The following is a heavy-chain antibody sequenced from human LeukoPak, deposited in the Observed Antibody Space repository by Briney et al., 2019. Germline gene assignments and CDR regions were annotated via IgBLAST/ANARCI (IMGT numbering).Heavy chain of an antibody. Sequence: ASVKVSCKVSGYTLTELPMHWVRQAPGKGLEWMGGFDPEDGETIYAQKFQGRVTMTEDTSTDTAYMELSSLRSEDTAVYYCATGSSGWYYFDYWGQGTLVTVSS. V-gene: IGHV1-24*01. CDR3: ATGSSGWYYFDY. CDR2: FDPEDGET. CDR1: GYTLTELP. D-gene: IGHD6-19*01. J-gene: IGHJ4*02.